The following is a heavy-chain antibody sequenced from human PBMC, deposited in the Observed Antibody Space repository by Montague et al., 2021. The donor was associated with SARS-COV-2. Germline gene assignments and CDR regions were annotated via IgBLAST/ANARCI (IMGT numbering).Heavy chain of an antibody. D-gene: IGHD3-10*01. V-gene: IGHV4-4*02. Sequence: SETLSLTCAVSGGSISSSNWWSWVRPPPGKGLEWIGEIYHSGSTNYNPSLKSRVTISVDESKNQFSLKLSSVTAADTAVYYCAVTYYYGSGFDYWGQGTLVTVSS. CDR2: IYHSGST. CDR1: GGSISSSNW. J-gene: IGHJ4*02. CDR3: AVTYYYGSGFDY.